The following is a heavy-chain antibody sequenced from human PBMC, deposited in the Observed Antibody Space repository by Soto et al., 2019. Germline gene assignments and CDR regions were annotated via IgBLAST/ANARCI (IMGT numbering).Heavy chain of an antibody. V-gene: IGHV1-46*01. D-gene: IGHD2-15*01. CDR1: GYIFTAYS. CDR2: VNPSGGST. J-gene: IGHJ1*01. CDR3: AREENCSDGICYSEYFQR. Sequence: ASVKVSCKASGYIFTAYSMHWVRQAPGQGLEWMGVVNPSGGSTNYAQKFQGRITMTRDTSTSTVYMDLSSLTSEDTAVFYCAREENCSDGICYSEYFQRWGQGTLVTVSS.